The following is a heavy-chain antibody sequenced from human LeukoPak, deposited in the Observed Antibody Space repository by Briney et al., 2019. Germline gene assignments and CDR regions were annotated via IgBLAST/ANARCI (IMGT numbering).Heavy chain of an antibody. D-gene: IGHD3-22*01. CDR1: GYTFISFG. CDR3: ARGYSSGSYPYFDY. Sequence: ASVKVSCEASGYTFISFGISWVRQAPGHGLEWIGWISLYKGNTNYAQNVQGRVTMTTDTSTDTAYMELRSLRSDDTAVYYCARGYSSGSYPYFDYWGQGTLVTVSS. V-gene: IGHV1-18*01. J-gene: IGHJ4*02. CDR2: ISLYKGNT.